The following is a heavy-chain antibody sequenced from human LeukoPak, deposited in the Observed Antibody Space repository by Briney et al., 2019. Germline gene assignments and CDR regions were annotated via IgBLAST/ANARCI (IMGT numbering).Heavy chain of an antibody. D-gene: IGHD1-26*01. Sequence: GSLRLSCAASGFTFSSYAMSWIRQPPGKGLEWIGEINHSGSTNYNPSLKSRVTISVDTSKNQFSLKLSSVTAADTAVYYCARVGSGSIPFDYWGQGTLATVSS. CDR1: GFTFSSYA. V-gene: IGHV4-34*01. CDR3: ARVGSGSIPFDY. J-gene: IGHJ4*02. CDR2: INHSGST.